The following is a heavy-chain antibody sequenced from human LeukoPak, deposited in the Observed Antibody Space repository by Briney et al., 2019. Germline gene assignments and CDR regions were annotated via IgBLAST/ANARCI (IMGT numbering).Heavy chain of an antibody. CDR2: IKLDGSER. CDR3: ARTLAFDI. V-gene: IGHV3-7*05. CDR1: GFTFSRYS. J-gene: IGHJ3*02. Sequence: PGGSLRLSCAASGFTFSRYSMTWVRQAPGKGLEWVANIKLDGSERYYVDSVKGRFTISRDNAKNSLYLQMNSLRAEDTAMYYCARTLAFDIWGQGTMVTVSS.